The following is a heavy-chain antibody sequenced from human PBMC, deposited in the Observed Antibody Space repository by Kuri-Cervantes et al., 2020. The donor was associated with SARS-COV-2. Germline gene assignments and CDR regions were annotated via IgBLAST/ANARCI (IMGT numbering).Heavy chain of an antibody. CDR1: GFTFSSYA. V-gene: IGHV3-23*01. Sequence: GESLNLSCAASGFTFSSYAMSWVRQAPGKGLEWVSAISGSGGSTYYADSVKGRFTISRDNAKTSLYLQMNSLRAEDTAVYYCAREGRGRDYFDYWGQGTLVTVSS. CDR3: AREGRGRDYFDY. CDR2: ISGSGGST. J-gene: IGHJ4*02.